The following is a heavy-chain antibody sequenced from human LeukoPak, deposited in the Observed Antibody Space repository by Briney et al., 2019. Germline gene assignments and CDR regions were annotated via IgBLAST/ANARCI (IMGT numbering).Heavy chain of an antibody. D-gene: IGHD1-1*01. V-gene: IGHV1-69*04. CDR1: GGTFSSYA. CDR2: IIPILGIA. J-gene: IGHJ3*02. Sequence: GASVKVSCKASGGTFSSYAISWVRQAPGQGLEWMGRIIPILGIANYAQKFQGRVTITADKSTSTAYMELSSLRSEDTAVYYCARGLGTGLGSFDIWGQGTIVTVSS. CDR3: ARGLGTGLGSFDI.